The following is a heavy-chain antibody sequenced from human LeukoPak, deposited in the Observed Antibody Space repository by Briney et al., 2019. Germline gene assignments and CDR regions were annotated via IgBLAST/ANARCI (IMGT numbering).Heavy chain of an antibody. Sequence: PGGSLRLSCAASGFTFSSYWMHWVRQGPGKGLVWVSRINSDGSSTSYADSVKGRFTISRDNAKNTLYLQMNSLRAEDTAVYYCAREKGPYYYYYMDVWGKGTTVTVSS. CDR1: GFTFSSYW. V-gene: IGHV3-74*01. CDR2: INSDGSST. CDR3: AREKGPYYYYYMDV. J-gene: IGHJ6*03.